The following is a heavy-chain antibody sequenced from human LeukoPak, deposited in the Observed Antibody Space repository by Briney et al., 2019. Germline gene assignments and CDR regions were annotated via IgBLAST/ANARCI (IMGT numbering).Heavy chain of an antibody. CDR1: GGSISSYY. V-gene: IGHV4-59*01. J-gene: IGHJ4*02. CDR3: ARRGNWGFFDY. D-gene: IGHD7-27*01. Sequence: PSETLSLTCTVSGGSISSYYWSWIRQPPGKGLEWIGYIYYSGSTNYNPSLKSRVTISVDTSKNLFSLKLTSVTAADTAVYYCARRGNWGFFDYWGRGTLVTVSS. CDR2: IYYSGST.